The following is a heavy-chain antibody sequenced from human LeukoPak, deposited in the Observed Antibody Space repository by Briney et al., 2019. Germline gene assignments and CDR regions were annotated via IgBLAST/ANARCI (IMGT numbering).Heavy chain of an antibody. D-gene: IGHD6-19*01. J-gene: IGHJ4*02. CDR2: ISSNGGST. V-gene: IGHV3-64*01. CDR1: GFTFSSYA. CDR3: ARLYSSGWYSFFDY. Sequence: PGGSLRLSCAASGFTFSSYAMHWVRQAPGKGLEYVSAISSNGGSTYYANSVKGRFTISRDNSKNTLYLQMGSLRAEDMAVYYCARLYSSGWYSFFDYWGQGTLVTVPS.